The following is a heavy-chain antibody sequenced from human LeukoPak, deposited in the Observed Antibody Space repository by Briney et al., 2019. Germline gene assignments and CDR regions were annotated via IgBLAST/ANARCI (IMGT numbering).Heavy chain of an antibody. V-gene: IGHV3-23*01. CDR3: AKDLVSYYDILTGYSAFDY. CDR1: GFTFSSYA. Sequence: GGSLRLSCAASGFTFSSYAMSWVRQAPRKGLEWVSAISGSGGSTYYADSVKGRFTISRDNSKNTLYLQMNSLRAEDTAVYYCAKDLVSYYDILTGYSAFDYWGQGTLVTVSS. CDR2: ISGSGGST. D-gene: IGHD3-9*01. J-gene: IGHJ4*02.